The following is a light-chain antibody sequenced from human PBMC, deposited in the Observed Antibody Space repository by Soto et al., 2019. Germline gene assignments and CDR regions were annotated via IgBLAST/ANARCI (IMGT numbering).Light chain of an antibody. CDR3: SSYTSSSALVL. J-gene: IGLJ2*01. CDR1: TSDVGGYNL. CDR2: DVS. V-gene: IGLV2-11*01. Sequence: QSALTQPRSVSGSPGQSVTISCTGTTSDVGGYNLVSWYQQHPGKAPKVMIHDVSKRPSGVPDRFSGSKSGNTASLTISGLQAEDESDYYCSSYTSSSALVLFGGGTKVTVL.